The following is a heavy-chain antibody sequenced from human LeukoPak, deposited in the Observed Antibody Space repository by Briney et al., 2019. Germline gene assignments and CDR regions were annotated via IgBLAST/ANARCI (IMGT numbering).Heavy chain of an antibody. CDR1: GYTFTGYY. V-gene: IGHV1-69*04. J-gene: IGHJ4*02. CDR2: IIPILGIA. Sequence: GASVKVSCKASGYTFTGYYMHWVRQAPGQGLEWMGRIIPILGIANYAQKFQGRVTITADKSTSTAYMELSSLRSEDTAVYYCARDHYDFWSGYWAYFDYWGQGTLVTVSS. CDR3: ARDHYDFWSGYWAYFDY. D-gene: IGHD3-3*01.